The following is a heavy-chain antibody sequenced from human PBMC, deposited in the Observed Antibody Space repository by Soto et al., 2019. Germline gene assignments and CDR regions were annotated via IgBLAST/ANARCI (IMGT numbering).Heavy chain of an antibody. Sequence: GVSLRLSCAASGFTFTNYWMHWVRQVPGKGLVWVSRIDGVGAGTSYSDSVRGRFTISRDNAENMLYLQMNSLRAEDTAVYYCTTVCEYWGQGTLVTVSS. J-gene: IGHJ4*02. V-gene: IGHV3-74*01. CDR1: GFTFTNYW. CDR2: IDGVGAGT. CDR3: TTVCEY.